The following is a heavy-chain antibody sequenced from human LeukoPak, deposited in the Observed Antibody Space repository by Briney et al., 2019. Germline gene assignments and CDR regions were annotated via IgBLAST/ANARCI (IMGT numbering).Heavy chain of an antibody. J-gene: IGHJ4*02. D-gene: IGHD3-22*01. Sequence: PGGSLRLSCAASGFTFSSYSMNWVRQAPGKGLEWVAFIHYDGTESFYADSVKGRFTISRDNSKNTLYLQMNSLRAEDTAVYYCAKDPYTYYYDSSGYYGGYYFDYWGQGTLATVPS. V-gene: IGHV3-30*02. CDR1: GFTFSSYS. CDR2: IHYDGTES. CDR3: AKDPYTYYYDSSGYYGGYYFDY.